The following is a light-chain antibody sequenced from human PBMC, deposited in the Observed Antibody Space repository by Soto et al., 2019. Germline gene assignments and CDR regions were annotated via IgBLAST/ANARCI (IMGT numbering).Light chain of an antibody. J-gene: IGKJ4*02. CDR3: QQYTNWVT. CDR1: QTIRTT. CDR2: DAS. V-gene: IGKV3-15*01. Sequence: EIVMTQSPVTLSLSPGETATLSCRASQTIRTTLAWYQQKAGQAPRLLIYDASTRATGIPARFSGRESGTEYTLTNSRLQSEDFAVYYCQQYTNWVTLGGGTQVEIE.